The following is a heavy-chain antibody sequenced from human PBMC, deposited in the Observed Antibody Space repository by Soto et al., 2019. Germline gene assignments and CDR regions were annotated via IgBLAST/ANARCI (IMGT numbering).Heavy chain of an antibody. CDR2: IYYSGST. J-gene: IGHJ5*02. CDR3: ARDMQSGGGFQESYYNQDGNWFDP. CDR1: GGYIRSGGYC. V-gene: IGHV4-61*08. Sequence: PSETLSLTCPVSGGYIRSGGYCWSWIRQHPGKGLEWIGYIYYSGSTNYNPSLKSRVTISVDTSKNQFSLKLSSVTAADTAVYYCARDMQSGGGFQESYYNQDGNWFDPWGQGTLVTVSS. D-gene: IGHD3-10*01.